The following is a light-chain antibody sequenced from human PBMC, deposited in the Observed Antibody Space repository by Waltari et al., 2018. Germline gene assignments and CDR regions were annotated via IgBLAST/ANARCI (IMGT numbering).Light chain of an antibody. CDR2: GSS. V-gene: IGKV3-20*01. CDR1: QSVSRS. CDR3: QHYVRLPAT. J-gene: IGKJ1*01. Sequence: IVLTQSPGTLSLSPGERATLSCSASQSVSRSLAWYQQKPGKAPKLRIYGSSTRATGIPDRFSGSGSGTDFSLTISSLEPGDFAIYFCQHYVRLPATFGQGTKVEIK.